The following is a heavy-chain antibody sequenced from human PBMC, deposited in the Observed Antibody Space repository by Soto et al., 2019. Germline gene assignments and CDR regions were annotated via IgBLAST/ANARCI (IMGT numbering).Heavy chain of an antibody. CDR2: ISAYNGNT. CDR3: ARAWYYYDSSGYYYVQYYFDY. J-gene: IGHJ4*02. D-gene: IGHD3-22*01. CDR1: GYTFTSNG. V-gene: IGHV1-18*01. Sequence: ASVKVSCKASGYTFTSNGISWVRQAPGQGLEWMGWISAYNGNTNYAQKLQGRVTMTTDTSTSTAYMELRSLRSDDTAVYYCARAWYYYDSSGYYYVQYYFDYWGQGTLVTVSS.